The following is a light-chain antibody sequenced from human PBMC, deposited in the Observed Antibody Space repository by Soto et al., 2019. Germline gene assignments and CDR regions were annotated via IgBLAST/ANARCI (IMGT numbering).Light chain of an antibody. Sequence: QSVLSQPPSASGTPGQRVPGSCSGSSSNLGSNSVNWYLQLPGTSPKLLIYTNDQRPSGGPDRFAGYKSGTSASLAICGLQSEDEADYYCAAWDDSLDAYVFGSGTQLTV. J-gene: IGLJ1*01. CDR2: TND. CDR3: AAWDDSLDAYV. V-gene: IGLV1-44*01. CDR1: SSNLGSNS.